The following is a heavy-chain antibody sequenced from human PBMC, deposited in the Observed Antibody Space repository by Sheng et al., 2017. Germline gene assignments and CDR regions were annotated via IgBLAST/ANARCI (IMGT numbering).Heavy chain of an antibody. Sequence: QVQLQESGPGLVKPSQTLSLTCTVSGGSISSGSYYWSWIRXPAGKGLEWIGRIYTSGSTNYNPSLKSRVTISVDTSKNQFSLKLSSVTAADTAVYYCARGSHRKQLVDRSMDVWGQGTTVTVSS. D-gene: IGHD6-13*01. J-gene: IGHJ6*02. V-gene: IGHV4-61*02. CDR2: IYTSGST. CDR1: GGSISSGSYY. CDR3: ARGSHRKQLVDRSMDV.